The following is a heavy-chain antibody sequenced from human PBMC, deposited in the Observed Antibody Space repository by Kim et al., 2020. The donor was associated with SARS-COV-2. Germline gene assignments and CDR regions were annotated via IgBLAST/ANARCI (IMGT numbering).Heavy chain of an antibody. Sequence: SLKSRVTISVDTSKNQFSLKLSSVTAADTAVYYCARAEFSGYGRTRAFDYWGQGTLVTVSS. CDR3: ARAEFSGYGRTRAFDY. V-gene: IGHV4-31*02. D-gene: IGHD5-12*01. J-gene: IGHJ4*02.